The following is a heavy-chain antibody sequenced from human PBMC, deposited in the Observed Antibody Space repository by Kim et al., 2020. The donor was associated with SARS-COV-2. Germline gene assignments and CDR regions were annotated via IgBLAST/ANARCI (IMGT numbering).Heavy chain of an antibody. V-gene: IGHV3-23*01. CDR1: GFTFSRYA. CDR3: ETSDY. CDR2: ISDSGVRT. Sequence: GGSLRLSCAASGFTFSRYAISWARQAPGKGLEWVSTISDSGVRTHYADSVKGRFTISRDNSKSTLFLQMNSLRAEDTAVYYCETSDYWGQGSLVTVSS. J-gene: IGHJ4*02.